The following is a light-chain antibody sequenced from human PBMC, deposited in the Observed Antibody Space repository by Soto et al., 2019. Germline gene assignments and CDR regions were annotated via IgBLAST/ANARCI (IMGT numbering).Light chain of an antibody. CDR2: DAD. CDR3: GSWDSSLSAYV. J-gene: IGLJ1*01. CDR1: SSNIGGNS. Sequence: QSVLTQPPSVSAAPGQKVTISCSGSSSNIGGNSVSWYQQLPETAPKLLIYDADKRPSGIPDRFSGSKSGTSATLGITGFQTGDEADYYCGSWDSSLSAYVFATGTKV. V-gene: IGLV1-51*01.